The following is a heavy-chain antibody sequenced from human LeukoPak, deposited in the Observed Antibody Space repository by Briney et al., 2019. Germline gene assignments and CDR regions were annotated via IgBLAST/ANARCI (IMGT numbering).Heavy chain of an antibody. CDR2: MNPNSGNT. Sequence: AASVKVSCKASGYTFTSYDINWVRLATDQGIGWMGWMNPNSGNTGYEQKFQGRVTMTRNTSLSTAYMELSSLISEDTAVYYCARGPSYCSSTSCHELKYYYYYMDVWGKGTTVTVSS. V-gene: IGHV1-8*01. CDR1: GYTFTSYD. CDR3: ARGPSYCSSTSCHELKYYYYYMDV. D-gene: IGHD2-2*01. J-gene: IGHJ6*03.